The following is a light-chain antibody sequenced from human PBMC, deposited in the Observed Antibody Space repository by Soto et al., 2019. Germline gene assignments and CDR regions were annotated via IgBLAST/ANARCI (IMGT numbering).Light chain of an antibody. CDR1: TSDIAGYNY. CDR3: NSYTSASFYV. Sequence: QSALAQPASVSVSPGQSITSSCTGTTSDIAGYNYVSWYQQHPGKAPKLLIYEVTSRASGVSHRFSGSKSGNTASLTISGLQAEDEAEYYCNSYTSASFYVFGTGTKVTVL. V-gene: IGLV2-14*01. CDR2: EVT. J-gene: IGLJ1*01.